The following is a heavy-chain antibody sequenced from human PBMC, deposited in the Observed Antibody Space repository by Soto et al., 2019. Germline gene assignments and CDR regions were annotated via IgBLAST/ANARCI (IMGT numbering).Heavy chain of an antibody. J-gene: IGHJ5*02. CDR2: ISGSGDKT. CDR3: AKDYASTWYWYFDP. D-gene: IGHD6-13*01. Sequence: QSGGGLVSPGGSLRLSCAASGFSFSNFAMSWVRQAPGTGLEWVSSISGSGDKTYYLDSVKGRFTISRDNSKNTLYLHMNSLGAEDTAVYFCAKDYASTWYWYFDPWGQGTLVTVSS. CDR1: GFSFSNFA. V-gene: IGHV3-23*01.